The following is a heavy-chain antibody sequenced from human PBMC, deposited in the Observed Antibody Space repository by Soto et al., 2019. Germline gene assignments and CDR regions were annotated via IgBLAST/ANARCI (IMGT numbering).Heavy chain of an antibody. CDR1: GGSISRSSYY. CDR3: ARTYYYGSGSYNFDY. J-gene: IGHJ4*02. D-gene: IGHD3-10*01. CDR2: IYYSGST. Sequence: SETLSLPCTVSGGSISRSSYYWGWIRQPPGKGLEWIGSIYYSGSTYYNPSLKSRVTISVDTSKNQFSLKLSSVTAADTAVYYFARTYYYGSGSYNFDYLGQGTLVT. V-gene: IGHV4-39*01.